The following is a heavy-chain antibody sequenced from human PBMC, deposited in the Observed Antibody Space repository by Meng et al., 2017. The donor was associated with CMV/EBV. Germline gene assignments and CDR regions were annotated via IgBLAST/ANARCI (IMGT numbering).Heavy chain of an antibody. Sequence: ESLKISCAASGFTFSSYWMHWVRQAPGKGLVWVSRINSDGSSTSYADSVKGRFTISRDNAKNTLYLQMNSLRAEDTAVYYCARADNWNSGLGFDPWGQGTLVTVSS. CDR3: ARADNWNSGLGFDP. J-gene: IGHJ5*02. V-gene: IGHV3-74*01. CDR2: INSDGSST. CDR1: GFTFSSYW. D-gene: IGHD1-7*01.